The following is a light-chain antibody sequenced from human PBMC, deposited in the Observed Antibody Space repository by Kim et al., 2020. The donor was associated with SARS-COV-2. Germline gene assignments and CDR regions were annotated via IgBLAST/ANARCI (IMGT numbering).Light chain of an antibody. Sequence: DIVLTQSPATLSLSPGERATLSCRATHSVNTFLAWYQHKPGQAPRLLIYDASTRATGVPARFSGSGSGTDFTLTISGLEPEDSAVYYCQQRSSWPPYSFGQGTKLEI. J-gene: IGKJ2*01. CDR3: QQRSSWPPYS. CDR2: DAS. CDR1: HSVNTF. V-gene: IGKV3-11*01.